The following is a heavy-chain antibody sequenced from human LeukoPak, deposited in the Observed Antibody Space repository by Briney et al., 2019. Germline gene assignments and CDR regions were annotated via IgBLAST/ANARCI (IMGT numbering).Heavy chain of an antibody. CDR1: GGSISGSSHY. J-gene: IGHJ4*02. CDR3: AREEASAGDY. Sequence: SETLSLTCTVSGGSISGSSHYWAWIRQPPGKGLEWIGSIYYTGGTFYSPSLKSRVAISVDTSKNQFSLRLKSVTAADTAVYYCAREEASAGDYWGQGTLVTVSS. CDR2: IYYTGGT. D-gene: IGHD6-13*01. V-gene: IGHV4-39*01.